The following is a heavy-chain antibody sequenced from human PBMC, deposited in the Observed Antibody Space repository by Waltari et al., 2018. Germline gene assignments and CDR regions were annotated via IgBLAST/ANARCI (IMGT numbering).Heavy chain of an antibody. J-gene: IGHJ4*02. CDR3: ARGSGGWYGQPLDY. CDR1: AASVSSNSAA. Sequence: QVQLQQSGPGLVKPSQTLSLTCAISAASVSSNSAAWNWIRHSPSRGLEWLGRTYYRSKWYNDYAVSVKSRITINPDTSKNQFSLQLNSVTPEDTAVYYCARGSGGWYGQPLDYWGQGTLVTVSS. CDR2: TYYRSKWYN. V-gene: IGHV6-1*01. D-gene: IGHD6-19*01.